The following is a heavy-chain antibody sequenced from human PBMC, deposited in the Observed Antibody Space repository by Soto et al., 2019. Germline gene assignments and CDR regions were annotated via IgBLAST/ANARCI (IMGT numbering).Heavy chain of an antibody. Sequence: GASVKVSCKASGCTFTSSAVQWVRQARGQSLEWIGWIVVGSGNTNYAQKFQERVTITRDMSTSTAYMELSSLRSEDTAVYYCATAIQLWSVYYYGMDVWGQGTTVTVSS. J-gene: IGHJ6*02. CDR1: GCTFTSSA. D-gene: IGHD5-18*01. CDR2: IVVGSGNT. V-gene: IGHV1-58*01. CDR3: ATAIQLWSVYYYGMDV.